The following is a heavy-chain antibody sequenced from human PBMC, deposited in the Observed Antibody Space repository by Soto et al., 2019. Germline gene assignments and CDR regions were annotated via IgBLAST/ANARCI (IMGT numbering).Heavy chain of an antibody. D-gene: IGHD2-15*01. Sequence: GGSLRLSCAASGFTFSSYAMSWVRQAPGKGLEWVSAIRGSGGSTYYADSVKGRFTISRDNSKNTLYLQMNSLRAEDTAVYYCAKEKWVGYCSGGSCYSYFDYWGQGTLVTVSS. CDR1: GFTFSSYA. CDR2: IRGSGGST. V-gene: IGHV3-23*01. J-gene: IGHJ4*02. CDR3: AKEKWVGYCSGGSCYSYFDY.